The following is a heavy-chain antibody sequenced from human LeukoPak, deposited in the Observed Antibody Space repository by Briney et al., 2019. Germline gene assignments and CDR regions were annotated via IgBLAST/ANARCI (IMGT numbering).Heavy chain of an antibody. V-gene: IGHV4-39*01. D-gene: IGHD1-14*01. J-gene: IGHJ4*02. CDR1: GDSFTNNNYY. Sequence: SETLSLTCTVSGDSFTNNNYYWGWIRQPPGKGPEWIGILYYTGRTYYNPSLKSRATVSLDTSANQFSLKLSSVTAADTAVYYCARQVYYHNRPAYDYWGQGTLVTVSS. CDR3: ARQVYYHNRPAYDY. CDR2: LYYTGRT.